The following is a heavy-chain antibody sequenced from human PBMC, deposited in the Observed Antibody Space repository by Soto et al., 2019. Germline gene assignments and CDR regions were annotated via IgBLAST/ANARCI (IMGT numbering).Heavy chain of an antibody. Sequence: PSETLSLTCNVSGASVSNDNYCWTWIRQHPGKGLEWIGYICHSRSTYHNPSLKSRVSTILDTSNNQSVLKLRSVTAADTAVYYCARSSASGNYWYYYGMDVWGQGTTVTVSS. CDR1: GASVSNDNYC. D-gene: IGHD3-10*01. J-gene: IGHJ6*02. CDR2: ICHSRST. V-gene: IGHV4-31*03. CDR3: ARSSASGNYWYYYGMDV.